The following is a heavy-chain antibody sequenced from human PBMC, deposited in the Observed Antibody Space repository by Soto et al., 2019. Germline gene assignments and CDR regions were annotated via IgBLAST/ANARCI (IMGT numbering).Heavy chain of an antibody. CDR1: GFSLSSYA. CDR2: ISSSSNFK. V-gene: IGHV3-21*01. J-gene: IGHJ4*02. D-gene: IGHD3-10*01. Sequence: EVQLVESGGGLVKPGEPLRLSCTVSGFSLSSYAMTWVRQAPGKGLEWLASISSSSNFKYYGDSVKGRFIISRDNANNSLYLQMNSLRVEDTAMYFCTTEEFEVDYWGQGTLVTVSS. CDR3: TTEEFEVDY.